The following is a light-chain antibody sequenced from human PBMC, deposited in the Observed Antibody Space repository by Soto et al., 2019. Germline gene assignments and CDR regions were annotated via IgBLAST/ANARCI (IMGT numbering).Light chain of an antibody. CDR3: QQYDNLPQT. Sequence: DIQMTQSPSSVSASVGDRVIITCRASQDIDTWLAWYQQKPGKAPKFLIYAASNLQSGVPSRFSGSGSGTDFTFTISSLQPEDIATYYCQQYDNLPQTVGGGTKVDIK. CDR2: AAS. V-gene: IGKV1-12*01. J-gene: IGKJ4*01. CDR1: QDIDTW.